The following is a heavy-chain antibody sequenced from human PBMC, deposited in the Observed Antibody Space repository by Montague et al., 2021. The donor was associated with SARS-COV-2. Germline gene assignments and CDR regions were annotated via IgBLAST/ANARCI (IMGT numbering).Heavy chain of an antibody. Sequence: PALVKPTQTLTLTCTFSGFSLSTSGMCVSWIRQPPGRALEWLARIDWDDDKYYSTSLKTRLTISKDTSKNQVVLTMTNIDPVDTATYYCARILLHPGMDVWGQGTTVTVSS. CDR2: IDWDDDK. J-gene: IGHJ6*02. CDR3: ARILLHPGMDV. CDR1: GFSLSTSGMC. V-gene: IGHV2-70*11.